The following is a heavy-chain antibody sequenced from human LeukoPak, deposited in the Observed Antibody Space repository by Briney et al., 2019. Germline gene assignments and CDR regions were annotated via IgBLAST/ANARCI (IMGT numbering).Heavy chain of an antibody. CDR3: AKSHFWSGYSRDY. V-gene: IGHV4-4*09. D-gene: IGHD3-3*02. CDR1: GASLSNDY. J-gene: IGHJ4*02. Sequence: SETLSLTCTVYGASLSNDYWYWIRQSPGEGLQWIGCFYDSGSTSYNPSLKSRVNFSIDTSKNQFFLKLNSVTAADTAVYYCAKSHFWSGYSRDYWGRGILVTVSS. CDR2: FYDSGST.